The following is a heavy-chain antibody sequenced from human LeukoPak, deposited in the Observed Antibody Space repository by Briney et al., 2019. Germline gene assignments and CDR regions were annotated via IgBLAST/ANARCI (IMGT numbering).Heavy chain of an antibody. V-gene: IGHV3-30*02. J-gene: IGHJ6*03. CDR1: GFTFSSYG. CDR2: IRYDGSNK. Sequence: GGSLRLSCAASGFTFSSYGMHWVRQAPGKGLEWVAFIRYDGSNKYYADSVKGRFTISRDNSKNTLYLQMNSLRAEDTAVYYCAKGGGNPRGDYYYYYMDVWGKGTTVTVSS. D-gene: IGHD4-23*01. CDR3: AKGGGNPRGDYYYYYMDV.